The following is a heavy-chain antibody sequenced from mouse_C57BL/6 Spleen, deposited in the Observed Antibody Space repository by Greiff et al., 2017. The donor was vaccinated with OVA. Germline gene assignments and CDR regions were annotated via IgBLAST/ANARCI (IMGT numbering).Heavy chain of an antibody. Sequence: VQLQQSGPELVKPGASVKISCKASGYAFSSSWMNWVKQRPGKGLEWIGRIYPGDGDTNYNGKFKGKATLTADKSSSTAYMQLSSLTSEDSAVYFCARLGIYDGSPYAMDYWGQGTSVTVSS. V-gene: IGHV1-82*01. CDR1: GYAFSSSW. CDR2: IYPGDGDT. CDR3: ARLGIYDGSPYAMDY. J-gene: IGHJ4*01. D-gene: IGHD2-3*01.